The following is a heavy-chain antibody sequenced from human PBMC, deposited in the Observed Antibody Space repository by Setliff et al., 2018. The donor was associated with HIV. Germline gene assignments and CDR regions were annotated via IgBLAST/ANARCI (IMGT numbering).Heavy chain of an antibody. CDR2: IYTSGNT. D-gene: IGHD3-22*01. J-gene: IGHJ4*02. V-gene: IGHV4-61*02. CDR3: ARDSRYDTSGYYYFDS. CDR1: GGSISSGSYY. Sequence: SETLSLTCSVSGGSISSGSYYWSWIRQPAGKGPEWIGRIYTSGNTNYNPFLKSRVTISVDTSKNQFSLKLTSVTAADTAVYYCARDSRYDTSGYYYFDSWGQGTLVTVSS.